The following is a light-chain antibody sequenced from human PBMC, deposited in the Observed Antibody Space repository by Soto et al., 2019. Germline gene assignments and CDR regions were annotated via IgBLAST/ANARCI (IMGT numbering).Light chain of an antibody. CDR3: CSFTSSNPWV. V-gene: IGLV2-14*01. J-gene: IGLJ3*02. CDR1: SSDVGAYNY. Sequence: QSALTQPASVSGSPGQSITISCTGTSSDVGAYNYVSWYQPYPGKAPKLMIYEVNTRPSGVSIRFSGSKSGNTASLAISGLQAGDEADYYCCSFTSSNPWVFGGGTKLTVL. CDR2: EVN.